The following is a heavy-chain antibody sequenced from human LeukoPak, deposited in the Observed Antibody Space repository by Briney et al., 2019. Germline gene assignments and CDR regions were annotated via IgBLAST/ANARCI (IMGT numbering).Heavy chain of an antibody. CDR1: GYSISSGYY. J-gene: IGHJ4*02. D-gene: IGHD5-18*01. V-gene: IGHV4-38-2*02. Sequence: SETLSLTCTVSGYSISSGYYWGWIRQPPGKGLEWIGSIYHSGSTYYNPSLKSRVTISVDTSKNQFSLKLSSVTAADTAVYYCASYSYPIYYFDYWGQGTLVTVSS. CDR2: IYHSGST. CDR3: ASYSYPIYYFDY.